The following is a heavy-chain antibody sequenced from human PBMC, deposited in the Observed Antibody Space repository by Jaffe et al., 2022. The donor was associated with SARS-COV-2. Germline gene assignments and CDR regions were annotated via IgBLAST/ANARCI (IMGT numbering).Heavy chain of an antibody. CDR1: GGSISSSSYY. D-gene: IGHD1-1*01. CDR2: IYYSGST. V-gene: IGHV4-39*01. CDR3: ARHWAIPGLSTPEERSNWFDP. J-gene: IGHJ5*02. Sequence: QLQLQESGPGLVKPSETLSLTCTVSGGSISSSSYYWGWIRQPPGKGLEWIGSIYYSGSTYYNPSLKSRVTISVDTSKNQFSLKLSSVTAADTAVYYCARHWAIPGLSTPEERSNWFDPWGQGTLVTVSS.